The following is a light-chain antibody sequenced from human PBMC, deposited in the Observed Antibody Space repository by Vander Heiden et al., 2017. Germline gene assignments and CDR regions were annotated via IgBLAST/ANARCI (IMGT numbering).Light chain of an antibody. J-gene: IGLJ2*01. V-gene: IGLV2-14*03. CDR1: SSDVGGYNY. Sequence: QSALTQPASVSGSPGQSITISCTGPSSDVGGYNYVSWYHHPPGKAPKLMICDVSKRPSGVSNRFSGSKSGNTASLTISGLQAEDEADYYCSSYTSSNTVVFGGGTKLTVL. CDR2: DVS. CDR3: SSYTSSNTVV.